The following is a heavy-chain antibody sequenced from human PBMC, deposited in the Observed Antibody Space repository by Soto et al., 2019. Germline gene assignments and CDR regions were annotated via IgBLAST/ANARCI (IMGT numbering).Heavy chain of an antibody. D-gene: IGHD3-22*01. CDR2: IYISGST. V-gene: IGHV4-4*07. CDR1: GGSISGYY. CDR3: ARAYDSNVNAAFDI. J-gene: IGHJ3*02. Sequence: SETLSLTCTVSGGSISGYYWSWIRQPAGKGLEWIGRIYISGSTNYNPSLNSRVTMSVDTSKNQFSLKLSSVSAADTAVYYCARAYDSNVNAAFDIWGQGTLVTVSS.